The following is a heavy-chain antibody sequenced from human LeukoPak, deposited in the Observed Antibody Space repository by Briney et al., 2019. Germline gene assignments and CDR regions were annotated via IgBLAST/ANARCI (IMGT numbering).Heavy chain of an antibody. D-gene: IGHD3-22*01. V-gene: IGHV3-7*01. CDR3: ARNLLHPLGWYFDL. CDR1: GFTFSSYW. CDR2: IKQDGSEK. Sequence: GGSLRLSCAASGFTFSSYWMSWVRQAPGKGLEGVANIKQDGSEKYYVDSVKGRFTISRDNAKNSLYLQVNSLRAEDTAVYYCARNLLHPLGWYFDLWGRGTLVTVSS. J-gene: IGHJ2*01.